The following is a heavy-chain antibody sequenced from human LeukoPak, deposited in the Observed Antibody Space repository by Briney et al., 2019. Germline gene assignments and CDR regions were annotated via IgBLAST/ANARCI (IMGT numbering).Heavy chain of an antibody. D-gene: IGHD4-11*01. J-gene: IGHJ4*02. V-gene: IGHV1-2*02. CDR3: ARGRSDYSNHLDH. CDR2: INPNSGGT. CDR1: GYTFNLYY. Sequence: ASVKVSCKASGYTFNLYYLHWVRQAPGQGFEWMGWINPNSGGTSYPQKFQGRVTMTRDTSISTAYMELTRLRSDDTAVYYCARGRSDYSNHLDHWGQGTLVTVSS.